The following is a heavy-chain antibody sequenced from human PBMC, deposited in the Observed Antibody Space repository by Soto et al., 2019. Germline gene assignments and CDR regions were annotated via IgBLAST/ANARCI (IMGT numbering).Heavy chain of an antibody. D-gene: IGHD6-13*01. CDR1: GYTFTSYD. V-gene: IGHV1-8*01. Sequence: GASVKVSCKASGYTFTSYDINWVRQATGQGLEWMGWMNPNSGNTGYAQKFQGRVTTTRNTSISTAYMELSSLRSEDTAVYYCARGLGGGIAAAGSSPSSGFDPWGQGTLVTVSS. J-gene: IGHJ5*02. CDR2: MNPNSGNT. CDR3: ARGLGGGIAAAGSSPSSGFDP.